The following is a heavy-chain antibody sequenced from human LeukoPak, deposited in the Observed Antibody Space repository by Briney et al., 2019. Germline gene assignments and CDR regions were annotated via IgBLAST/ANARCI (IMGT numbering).Heavy chain of an antibody. CDR1: GFTFSNYA. D-gene: IGHD3-22*01. CDR2: IRYDGSNK. CDR3: AIFPTYYYDSSGYRNLIFDY. J-gene: IGHJ4*02. Sequence: GRSLRLSCAASGFTFSNYAMNWVRQAPGKGLEWVAFIRYDGSNKYYADSVKGRFTISRDNAKNSLYLQMNSLRAEDTAVYYCAIFPTYYYDSSGYRNLIFDYWGQGTLVAVSS. V-gene: IGHV3-33*03.